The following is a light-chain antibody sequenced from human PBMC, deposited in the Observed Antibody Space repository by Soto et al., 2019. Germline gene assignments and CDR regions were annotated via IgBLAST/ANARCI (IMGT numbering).Light chain of an antibody. Sequence: QSALTQPASVSGSPGQSITISCTGTSSDVGGYNYVSWYQQHPGKAPKLMIYDVSNRPSGVSNRFSGSKSGNTASLTISGLQAEDEAYYYCRSYRRSSHPAHVSGTCSNVTVL. V-gene: IGLV2-14*01. CDR2: DVS. CDR3: RSYRRSSHPAHV. J-gene: IGLJ1*01. CDR1: SSDVGGYNY.